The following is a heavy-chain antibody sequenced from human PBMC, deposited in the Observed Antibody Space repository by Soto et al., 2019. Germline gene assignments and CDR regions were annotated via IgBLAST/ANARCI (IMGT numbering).Heavy chain of an antibody. CDR2: INPNSGGT. Sequence: QVQLVQSGAEVKKPGASVKVSCKASGYTFTGYYMHWVRQAPGQGLEWMGWINPNSGGTNYAQKFQGWVTMTRDTSISTAYMELSRLRSDDTAVYYCARDSGDSSSSYKTLTFDYWGQGTLVTVSS. D-gene: IGHD6-6*01. CDR3: ARDSGDSSSSYKTLTFDY. CDR1: GYTFTGYY. V-gene: IGHV1-2*04. J-gene: IGHJ4*02.